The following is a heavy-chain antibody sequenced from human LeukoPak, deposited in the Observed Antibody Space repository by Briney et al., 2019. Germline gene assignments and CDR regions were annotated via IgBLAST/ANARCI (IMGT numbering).Heavy chain of an antibody. CDR2: IYPGDSDI. V-gene: IGHV5-51*01. D-gene: IGHD2-15*01. CDR1: GYSFTNYW. J-gene: IGHJ3*02. Sequence: GESLKISCQGSGYSFTNYWIGWVRQMPGKGLEWMGIIYPGDSDIRYSPSFEGQVTISADKSINTAYLQWSSLKASDTAMYYCASGYCSGGSCYSVAFDIWGQGTMVTVSS. CDR3: ASGYCSGGSCYSVAFDI.